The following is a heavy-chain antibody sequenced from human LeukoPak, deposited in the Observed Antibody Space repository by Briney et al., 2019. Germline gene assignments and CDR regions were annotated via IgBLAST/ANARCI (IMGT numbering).Heavy chain of an antibody. CDR2: INPNSGGT. CDR3: ARDNDSGIAVYFFDY. D-gene: IGHD6-19*01. V-gene: IGHV1-2*02. Sequence: GASVKVSCKASGYTFTGYFMHWVRQAPGQGLEWMGWINPNSGGTNYAQKFQGRVTMTTDTSISTAYMELSRLRSDDTAVYYCARDNDSGIAVYFFDYWGQGTLVTVSS. J-gene: IGHJ4*02. CDR1: GYTFTGYF.